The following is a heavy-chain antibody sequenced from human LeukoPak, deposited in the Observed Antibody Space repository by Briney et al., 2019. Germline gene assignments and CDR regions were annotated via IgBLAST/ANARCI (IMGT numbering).Heavy chain of an antibody. CDR2: IYTSGST. CDR3: ARDRIYGGYAPSAFDY. CDR1: GGSISSYY. V-gene: IGHV4-4*07. Sequence: PSETLSLTCTVSGGSISSYYWSWIRQPAGKGLGWIGRIYTSGSTNYNPSLKSRVTMSVDTSKNQFSLKLSSVTAADTAVYYCARDRIYGGYAPSAFDYWGQGTLVTVSS. D-gene: IGHD5-12*01. J-gene: IGHJ4*02.